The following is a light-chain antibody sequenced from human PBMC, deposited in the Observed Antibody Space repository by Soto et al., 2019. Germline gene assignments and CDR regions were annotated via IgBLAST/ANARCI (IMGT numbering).Light chain of an antibody. CDR3: HQRSHRPHT. CDR2: DAS. Sequence: EIVLTQSPATLSLSPGERATLSCRASQSVNNYLAWYQQKPGQAPRLLIDDASSRATDIPARFSGSGSGTDFTLTISSLEPDEFATYCGHQRSHRPHTFGGGTKVEIK. V-gene: IGKV3-11*01. CDR1: QSVNNY. J-gene: IGKJ4*01.